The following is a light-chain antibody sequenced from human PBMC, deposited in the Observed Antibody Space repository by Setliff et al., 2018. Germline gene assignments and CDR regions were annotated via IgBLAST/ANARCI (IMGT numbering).Light chain of an antibody. CDR2: DVS. J-gene: IGLJ1*01. CDR3: CSYAGSYTYV. Sequence: QSALTQPASVSGSPGQSITISCTGTSSDVGGYNYVSWCQQHPGKAPKVMIYDVSKRPSGVSNRFSGSKSGNTASLTISGLQAEDEADYYCCSYAGSYTYVFGTGTKVTVL. CDR1: SSDVGGYNY. V-gene: IGLV2-14*01.